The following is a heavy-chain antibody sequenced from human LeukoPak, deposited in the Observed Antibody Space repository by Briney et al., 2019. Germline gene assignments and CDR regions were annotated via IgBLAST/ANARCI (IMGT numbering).Heavy chain of an antibody. CDR2: IYYSGST. CDR3: ARHSTASGYLNYFDY. J-gene: IGHJ4*02. V-gene: IGHV4-59*08. Sequence: SETLSLTCTVSGGSISSYYWSWIRQPPGKGLEWIGYIYYSGSTNYNPSLKSRVTISVDTSKNQFSLKLSSVTAADTAVYYCARHSTASGYLNYFDYWGQGALVTVSS. CDR1: GGSISSYY. D-gene: IGHD1-1*01.